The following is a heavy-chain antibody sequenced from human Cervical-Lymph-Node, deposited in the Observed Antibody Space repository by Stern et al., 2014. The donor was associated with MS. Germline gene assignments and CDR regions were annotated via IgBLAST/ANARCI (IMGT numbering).Heavy chain of an antibody. CDR2: ISPSGST. Sequence: VQLLESGPGLVKPSQTLSLTCTVSGGSISSGGYFWSWIRPFPGKGLEWIGYISPSGSTYYNPSLKSRPSISMDTSKSQFSLKLSSVTAADTAVYYCARDGVVRGVTYNWFDPWGQGTLVTVSS. D-gene: IGHD3-10*01. V-gene: IGHV4-31*03. J-gene: IGHJ5*02. CDR1: GGSISSGGYF. CDR3: ARDGVVRGVTYNWFDP.